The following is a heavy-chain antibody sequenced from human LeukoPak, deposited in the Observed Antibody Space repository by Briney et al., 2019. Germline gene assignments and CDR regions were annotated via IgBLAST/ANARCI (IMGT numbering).Heavy chain of an antibody. CDR1: GYTFTSYA. V-gene: IGHV7-4-1*02. Sequence: GASVKVTCKASGYTFTSYAMNWVRQAPGQGLEWMGWINTNTGNPTYAQGFTGRFVFSLDTSVSTAYLQISSLKAEDTAVYYCARSAVLLWFGDYIGYWGQGTLVTVSS. J-gene: IGHJ4*02. CDR2: INTNTGNP. D-gene: IGHD3-10*01. CDR3: ARSAVLLWFGDYIGY.